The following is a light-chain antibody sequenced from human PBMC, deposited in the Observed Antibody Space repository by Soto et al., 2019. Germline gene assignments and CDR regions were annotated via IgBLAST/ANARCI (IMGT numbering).Light chain of an antibody. V-gene: IGLV2-14*01. CDR2: DVS. J-gene: IGLJ1*01. Sequence: QSVLTQPASVSGSPGQSITISCTGTSSDVGGYNYVSWYQQHPGKAPKFMIYDVSNRPSGVSNLFSGSKSGNPASLTISGLQAEDEADYYCSPYTPSNTRQIVFGTGTKAPS. CDR1: SSDVGGYNY. CDR3: SPYTPSNTRQIV.